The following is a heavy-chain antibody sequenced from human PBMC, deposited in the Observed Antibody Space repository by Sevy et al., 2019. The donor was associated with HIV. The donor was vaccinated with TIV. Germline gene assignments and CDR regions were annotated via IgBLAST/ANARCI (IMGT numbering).Heavy chain of an antibody. D-gene: IGHD6-19*01. CDR2: ISGSGSST. V-gene: IGHV3-23*01. CDR1: GFTFSSYA. Sequence: GGSLRLSCAASGFTFSSYAMSWVRQAPGKGLEWVSAISGSGSSTYYADSVKGRFTISRDNSKNTLYLQMNSLRAEDTAVYYCAKEEGYSSGWYGDYYYYYGMDVWGQGTTVTVSS. CDR3: AKEEGYSSGWYGDYYYYYGMDV. J-gene: IGHJ6*02.